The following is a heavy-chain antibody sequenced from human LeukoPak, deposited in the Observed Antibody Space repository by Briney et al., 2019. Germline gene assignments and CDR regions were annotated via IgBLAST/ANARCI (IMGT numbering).Heavy chain of an antibody. J-gene: IGHJ4*02. D-gene: IGHD2-15*01. CDR1: GYTFTNYG. Sequence: ASVNVSCKASGYTFTNYGITWVRQASGQGIEWMGGISAYTGKTNSAQKLQGRVTMTTDTSTSTSYMELRSLRSDDTAVYYCARGDGYCSGGSCMIFDYWGQGTLVTVSS. CDR2: ISAYTGKT. CDR3: ARGDGYCSGGSCMIFDY. V-gene: IGHV1-18*01.